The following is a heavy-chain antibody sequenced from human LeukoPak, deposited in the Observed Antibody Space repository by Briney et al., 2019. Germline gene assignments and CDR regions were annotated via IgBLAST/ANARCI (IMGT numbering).Heavy chain of an antibody. CDR1: GFTFSNAW. J-gene: IGHJ4*02. Sequence: PGGSLRLSCAASGFTFSNAWMSWVRQAPGKGLEWVGRIKSRTDGGTTDYAAPVKGRFTISRDDSKNTLYLQMNSLKTEDTAVYYCTTDILTGRAGYTRIDYWGQGTLVTVSS. CDR3: TTDILTGRAGYTRIDY. CDR2: IKSRTDGGTT. D-gene: IGHD3-9*01. V-gene: IGHV3-15*01.